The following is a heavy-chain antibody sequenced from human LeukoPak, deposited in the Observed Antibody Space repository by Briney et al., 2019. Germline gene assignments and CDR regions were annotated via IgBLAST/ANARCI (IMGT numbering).Heavy chain of an antibody. CDR1: GGSISSSYYY. V-gene: IGHV4-39*01. CDR3: ARGRYSSSWYVDF. J-gene: IGHJ4*02. D-gene: IGHD6-13*01. CDR2: IYYSGSS. Sequence: SETLSLTCTVSGGSISSSYYYWGWIRQPPGKGLEWIASIYYSGSSYYNPSLKSRVTISADTSKNQFSLKVSSVTAADTAVYYCARGRYSSSWYVDFWGQGTLVTVSS.